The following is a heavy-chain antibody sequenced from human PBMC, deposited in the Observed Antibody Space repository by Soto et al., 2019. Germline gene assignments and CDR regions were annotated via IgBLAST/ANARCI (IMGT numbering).Heavy chain of an antibody. Sequence: HPGGSLRLSCAASGFTFSSYSMNWVRQAPGKGLEWVSYISSSSSTIYYADSVKGRFTISRDNAKNSLYLQMNSLRDEDTAVYYCARVRGYVWGSYRSDAFDIWGQGTMVTVSS. D-gene: IGHD3-16*02. CDR2: ISSSSSTI. J-gene: IGHJ3*02. CDR1: GFTFSSYS. CDR3: ARVRGYVWGSYRSDAFDI. V-gene: IGHV3-48*02.